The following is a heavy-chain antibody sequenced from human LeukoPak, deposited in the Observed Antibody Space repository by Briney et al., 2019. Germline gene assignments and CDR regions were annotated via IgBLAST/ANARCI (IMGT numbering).Heavy chain of an antibody. CDR3: ARRRDPIDY. CDR2: INTNTGNP. V-gene: IGHV7-4-1*02. Sequence: GASVKVSCKASGYTFTGCYMHWVRQAPGQGLEWMGWINTNTGNPTYAQGFTGRFVFSLDTSVSTAYLQISSLKAEDTAVYYCARRRDPIDYWGQGTLVTVSS. D-gene: IGHD5-24*01. CDR1: GYTFTGCY. J-gene: IGHJ4*02.